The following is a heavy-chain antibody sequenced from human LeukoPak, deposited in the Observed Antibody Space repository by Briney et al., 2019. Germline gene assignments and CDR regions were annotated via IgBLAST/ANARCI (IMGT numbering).Heavy chain of an antibody. CDR2: ISGSGGTT. D-gene: IGHD3-10*01. V-gene: IGHV3-23*01. CDR3: AKDEGYGSGSYYTRYDAFDI. J-gene: IGHJ3*02. CDR1: GFSFSSYA. Sequence: PGGSLRLSCAASGFSFSSYAMSWVRQAPGKGLEWVSAISGSGGTTNYADSVKGRFTISRDNSMNTLHLQMNSLRAEDTAVYYCAKDEGYGSGSYYTRYDAFDIWGQGTMVAVSS.